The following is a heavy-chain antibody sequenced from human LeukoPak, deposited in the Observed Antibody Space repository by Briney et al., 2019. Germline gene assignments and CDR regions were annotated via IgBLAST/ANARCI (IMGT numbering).Heavy chain of an antibody. CDR1: GFTFSSYS. CDR2: ISSSSSYI. CDR3: ARDPPTTIFGVVIESCYGMDV. V-gene: IGHV3-21*01. J-gene: IGHJ6*02. Sequence: PGGSLRLSCAASGFTFSSYSKNWVRQAPGKGLEWVSSISSSSSYIYYADSVKGRFTISRDNAKNSLYLQMNSLRAEDTAVYYCARDPPTTIFGVVIESCYGMDVWGQGTTVTVSS. D-gene: IGHD3-3*01.